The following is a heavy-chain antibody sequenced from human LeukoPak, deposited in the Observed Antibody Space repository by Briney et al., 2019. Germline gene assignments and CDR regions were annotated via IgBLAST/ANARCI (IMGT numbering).Heavy chain of an antibody. Sequence: GASVKVSCKASGYTFTSYDINWVRQATGQGLEWMGWMNPNSGNTGYAQKFQGRVTMTRNTSTNTAYMELSSLRSEDTAVYYCARGYYGDYVYDYWGQGTLVTVSS. D-gene: IGHD4-17*01. J-gene: IGHJ4*02. V-gene: IGHV1-8*01. CDR3: ARGYYGDYVYDY. CDR2: MNPNSGNT. CDR1: GYTFTSYD.